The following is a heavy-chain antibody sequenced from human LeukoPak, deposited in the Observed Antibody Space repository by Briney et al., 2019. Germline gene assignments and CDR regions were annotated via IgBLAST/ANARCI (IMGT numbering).Heavy chain of an antibody. CDR1: GYTFTSYD. CDR3: ALIPSFQVAPADY. Sequence: GASVKVSCKASGYTFTSYDINWVRQATGQGLEWMGWMNPNSGNTGYAQKFQGRVTITRNTSISTAYMELSSLRSEDTAVYYCALIPSFQVAPADYWGQGTLVTVSS. V-gene: IGHV1-8*03. D-gene: IGHD2-2*01. CDR2: MNPNSGNT. J-gene: IGHJ4*02.